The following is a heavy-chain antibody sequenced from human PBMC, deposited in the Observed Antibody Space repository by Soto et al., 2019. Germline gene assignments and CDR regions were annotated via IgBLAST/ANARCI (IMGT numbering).Heavy chain of an antibody. J-gene: IGHJ4*02. D-gene: IGHD3-9*01. V-gene: IGHV3-11*05. CDR2: IGSSSSYT. CDR1: GFPFSDYY. CDR3: ARRRPTGYYNY. Sequence: QVQLVESGGDLVKPGGSLRLSCAASGFPFSDYYMSWIRQAPGKGLEWVSSIGSSSSYTNYADSVKGRFTISRDNAKNSLYLQMNRLRAEDPAVYYCARRRPTGYYNYWGQGTLVTVSA.